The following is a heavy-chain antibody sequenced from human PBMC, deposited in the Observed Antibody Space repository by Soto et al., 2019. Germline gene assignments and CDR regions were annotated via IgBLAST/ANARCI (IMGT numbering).Heavy chain of an antibody. J-gene: IGHJ3*01. D-gene: IGHD3-10*01. CDR1: GFSFNSYA. CDR3: AKEASISVTGNPFDV. CDR2: ISGSGDTT. V-gene: IGHV3-23*01. Sequence: EVHLLESGGGLVQPGGPLRLSCAASGFSFNSYAMNWVRQAPGKGLQWVSSISGSGDTTYQVDSVKGRFTISRDNSNNTLFLQMNSLRVEDTAVYYCAKEASISVTGNPFDVWGQGTMVTVSS.